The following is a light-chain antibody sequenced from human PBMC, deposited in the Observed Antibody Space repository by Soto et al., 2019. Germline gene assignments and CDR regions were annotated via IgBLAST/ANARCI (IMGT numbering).Light chain of an antibody. V-gene: IGKV1-5*03. CDR1: QRVSSW. J-gene: IGKJ1*01. Sequence: DIQMTQSPSILSASVGDRVTITCRASQRVSSWLAWYQQKPGKAPKILIYKASSLESGVPSRFSGSGSGTEFTLTISSLQPDDFATYYCQQYNGYRWTFGQGTKVEIK. CDR2: KAS. CDR3: QQYNGYRWT.